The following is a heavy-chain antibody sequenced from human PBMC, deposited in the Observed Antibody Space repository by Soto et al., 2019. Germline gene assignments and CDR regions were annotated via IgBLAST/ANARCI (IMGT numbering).Heavy chain of an antibody. CDR1: AFTFNNYA. D-gene: IGHD3-22*01. CDR3: AKSRYSDSSVDFYDY. V-gene: IGHV3-23*01. J-gene: IGHJ4*02. CDR2: IGGSGRTT. Sequence: EVQLLESGGGLVQPGGSLSLSCAASAFTFNNYAMSWDRQAPGKGLEWVSGIGGSGRTTYYADSVKGRFTISRDNSNNTLFLHMNSLISEDTAVYYCAKSRYSDSSVDFYDYWGQGTLVTVSS.